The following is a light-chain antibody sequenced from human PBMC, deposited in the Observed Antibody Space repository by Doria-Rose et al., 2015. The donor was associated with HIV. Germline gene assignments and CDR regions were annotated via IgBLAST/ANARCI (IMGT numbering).Light chain of an antibody. J-gene: IGKJ1*01. CDR2: GAS. CDR1: QSVSANY. CDR3: HQYASSRT. V-gene: IGKV3-20*01. Sequence: LTQSPGTLSLSPGERATLSCRASQSVSANYLAWHQQRPGQSPRLLIYGASSRATDIPDRFSGSGSGTDFTLTISRLEPEDFAVYYCHQYASSRTFGQGTKVEIK.